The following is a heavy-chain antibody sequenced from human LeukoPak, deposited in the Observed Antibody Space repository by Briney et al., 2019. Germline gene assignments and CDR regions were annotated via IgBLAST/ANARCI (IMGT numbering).Heavy chain of an antibody. Sequence: PGGSLRLSCAASGFTFSSYGMHWVRQAPGKGLEWVAVISFDGSNKYYADSVKGRFTISRDNAKNSLYLQMNSLRAEDTAVYYCARGAQWPMISPFRLWWPRLFDIWGQGTMVTVSS. CDR1: GFTFSSYG. V-gene: IGHV3-30*03. D-gene: IGHD2-21*01. J-gene: IGHJ3*02. CDR3: ARGAQWPMISPFRLWWPRLFDI. CDR2: ISFDGSNK.